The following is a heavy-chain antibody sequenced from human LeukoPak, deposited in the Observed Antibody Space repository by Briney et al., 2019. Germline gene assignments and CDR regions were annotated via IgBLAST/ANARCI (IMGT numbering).Heavy chain of an antibody. Sequence: GGSLRLSCVASGLPIADFAMHCVRQAPVKGLEWGSLISGYGVSTFYADSVKGRFSISRDNSKNSLSLEMNSLRTEDTAMYYCARESGKFDYWGQGTLVAVSS. CDR3: ARESGKFDY. CDR1: GLPIADFA. J-gene: IGHJ4*02. CDR2: ISGYGVST. V-gene: IGHV3-43*02.